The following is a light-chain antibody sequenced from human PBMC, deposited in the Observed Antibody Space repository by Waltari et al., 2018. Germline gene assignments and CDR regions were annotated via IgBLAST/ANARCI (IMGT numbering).Light chain of an antibody. CDR2: DVI. CDR1: RSDVGAYTY. Sequence: QSALTQPASVSGSPGQSITISRPGTRSDVGAYTYVSWYQQYSGKAPKLMIYDVIKRPSGVSNRFSGSKSGNTASLTISGLQAEDEADYYCSSFTRSATLVFGGGTKLTVL. CDR3: SSFTRSATLV. V-gene: IGLV2-14*03. J-gene: IGLJ3*02.